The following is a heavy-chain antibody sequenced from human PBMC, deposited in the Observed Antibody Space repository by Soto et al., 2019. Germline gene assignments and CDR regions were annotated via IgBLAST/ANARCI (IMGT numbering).Heavy chain of an antibody. Sequence: QVQLVESGGGVVQPGRSLRLSCAASGFTFSSYGMHWVRQAPGKGLEWVAVISYDGSNKYYADSVKGRFTISRDNSKNTLYLQMNSLRAEDTAVCYCAKEVRESSWYGRYFDYWGQGTLVTVSS. CDR1: GFTFSSYG. V-gene: IGHV3-30*18. CDR2: ISYDGSNK. CDR3: AKEVRESSWYGRYFDY. D-gene: IGHD6-13*01. J-gene: IGHJ4*02.